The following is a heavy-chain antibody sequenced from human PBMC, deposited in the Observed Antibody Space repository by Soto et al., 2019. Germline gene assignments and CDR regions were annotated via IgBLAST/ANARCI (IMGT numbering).Heavy chain of an antibody. CDR3: ARRLRWSLDY. Sequence: QVQLVQSGAAVKKPGASVKVSCKASGYTFTSYYMHWVRQAPGQGLEWTGIINPSGGSTSYAQKFQGRVTMTRDTSTRTGYMVLSSLRAEDTGVYYCARRLRWSLDYWGQGTLVTVSS. J-gene: IGHJ4*02. D-gene: IGHD4-17*01. CDR1: GYTFTSYY. CDR2: INPSGGST. V-gene: IGHV1-46*01.